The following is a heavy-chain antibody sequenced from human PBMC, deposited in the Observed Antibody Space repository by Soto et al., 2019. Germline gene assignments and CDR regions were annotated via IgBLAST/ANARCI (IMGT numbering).Heavy chain of an antibody. CDR2: INHSGST. CDR3: ASSALDTTRAESDDYGDYGGSDY. J-gene: IGHJ4*02. CDR1: GGSFSGYY. Sequence: SETLSLTCAVYGGSFSGYYWSWIRQPPGKGLEWIGEINHSGSTNYNPSLKSRVTISVDTSKNQFSLKLSSVTAADTAVYYCASSALDTTRAESDDYGDYGGSDYWGQGTLVTVSS. V-gene: IGHV4-34*01. D-gene: IGHD4-17*01.